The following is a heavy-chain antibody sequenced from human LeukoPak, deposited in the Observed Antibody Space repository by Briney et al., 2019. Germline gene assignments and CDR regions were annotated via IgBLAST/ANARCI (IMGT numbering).Heavy chain of an antibody. CDR2: ISAYNGNT. D-gene: IGHD2-2*01. CDR1: GYTFTKYH. J-gene: IGHJ4*02. V-gene: IGHV1-18*01. CDR3: ARDCSSTSCSFDY. Sequence: VASVKVSCKSSGYTFTKYHINWVRQAPGQGLEWMGWISAYNGNTNYAQKLQGRVTMTTDTSTSTAYMELRSLRSDDTAVYYCARDCSSTSCSFDYWGQGTLVTVSS.